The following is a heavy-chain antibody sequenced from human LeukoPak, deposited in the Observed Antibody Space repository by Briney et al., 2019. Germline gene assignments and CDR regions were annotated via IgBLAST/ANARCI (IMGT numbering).Heavy chain of an antibody. V-gene: IGHV3-23*01. CDR2: ISGSGDNT. D-gene: IGHD3-22*01. CDR3: AKGSYYDSSGSFYFDY. Sequence: PGGSLRLSCAAPGFTFSSYAMSWVRQAPGKELEWVSGISGSGDNTYYADSVKGRFTISRDNSKNTLYVQVNSLGTEDTAAYYCAKGSYYDSSGSFYFDYWGQGTLVTVSS. CDR1: GFTFSSYA. J-gene: IGHJ4*02.